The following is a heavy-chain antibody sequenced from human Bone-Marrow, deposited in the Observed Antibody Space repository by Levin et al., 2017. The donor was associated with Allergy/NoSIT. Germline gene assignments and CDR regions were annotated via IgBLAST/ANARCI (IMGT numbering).Heavy chain of an antibody. CDR1: GFSLSSDG. D-gene: IGHD2-15*01. J-gene: IGHJ4*01. V-gene: IGHV3-30*18. CDR2: ISYEGKE. Sequence: PPGGSLRLSCEASGFSLSSDGIHWFRQAPGKGLEWVAVISYEGKEYYGHSLMFLFLLSRDVSTNTVYLQMNRLTVSDTATYFCAKNMGGAAHNWGHGKMVIVSS. CDR3: AKNMGGAAHN.